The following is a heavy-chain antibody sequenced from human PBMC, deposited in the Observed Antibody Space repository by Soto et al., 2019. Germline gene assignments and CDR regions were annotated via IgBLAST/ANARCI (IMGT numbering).Heavy chain of an antibody. J-gene: IGHJ6*02. CDR3: ANHLGYGGQYYYYGMDV. Sequence: GWSPRLSCAASGFTFSSYAMSWVRQAPGKGLEWVSAISGSGGSTYYADSVKGRFTISRDNSKNTLYLQMNSLRAEDTAVYYCANHLGYGGQYYYYGMDVWGQGTTVTVSS. CDR2: ISGSGGST. V-gene: IGHV3-23*01. D-gene: IGHD4-17*01. CDR1: GFTFSSYA.